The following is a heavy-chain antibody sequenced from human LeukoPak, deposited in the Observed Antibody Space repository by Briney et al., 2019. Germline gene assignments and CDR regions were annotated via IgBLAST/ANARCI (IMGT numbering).Heavy chain of an antibody. Sequence: PSETLSLTCTVSGGSISSGDYYWSWIRQPPGKGLEWIGYIYYSGSTYYNPSLKSRVTISVDTSKNQFSLKLSSVTAADTAVYYCARDRYDILTGYWNGDAFDIWGQGTMVTVSS. CDR3: ARDRYDILTGYWNGDAFDI. V-gene: IGHV4-30-4*01. J-gene: IGHJ3*02. CDR2: IYYSGST. D-gene: IGHD3-9*01. CDR1: GGSISSGDYY.